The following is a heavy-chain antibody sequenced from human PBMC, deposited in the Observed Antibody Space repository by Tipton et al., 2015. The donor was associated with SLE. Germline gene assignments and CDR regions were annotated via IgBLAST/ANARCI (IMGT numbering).Heavy chain of an antibody. V-gene: IGHV3-49*04. CDR2: IRSKAYGGTT. CDR3: TRHPDYDYIWGSYKGSEY. D-gene: IGHD3-16*01. J-gene: IGHJ4*02. Sequence: RSLRLSCTASGFTFGDYAMSWVRQAPGKGLEWVGFIRSKAYGGTTEYAASVKGRFTISRDDSKSIAYLHMNSLKTEDTAVYYCTRHPDYDYIWGSYKGSEYWGQGTLVTVSS. CDR1: GFTFGDYA.